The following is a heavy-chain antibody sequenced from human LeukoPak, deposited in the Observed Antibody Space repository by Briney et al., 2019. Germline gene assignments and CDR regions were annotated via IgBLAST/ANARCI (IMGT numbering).Heavy chain of an antibody. J-gene: IGHJ4*02. CDR1: GFTFSNYW. D-gene: IGHD5-18*01. CDR3: ARMGLWLPYYFDY. CDR2: INSDARST. Sequence: GGSLRLSCAASGFTFSNYWMHWVRQAPGKGLVWVSRINSDARSTSYADSVKGRFTISRDNAKNSLYLQMNSLRAEDTAVYYCARMGLWLPYYFDYWGQGTLVTVSS. V-gene: IGHV3-74*01.